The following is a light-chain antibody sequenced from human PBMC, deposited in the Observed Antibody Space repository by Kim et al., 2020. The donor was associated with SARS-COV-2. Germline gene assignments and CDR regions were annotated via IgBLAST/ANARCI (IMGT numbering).Light chain of an antibody. Sequence: GSPGQTASLTCSGDKLGDKYACWYQQKPGQSPVLVLYQDSKRPSGIPERFSGSNSGNTATLTISGTQAMDEADYYCQAWDSSTVVFGGGTQLTVL. V-gene: IGLV3-1*01. CDR2: QDS. CDR3: QAWDSSTVV. CDR1: KLGDKY. J-gene: IGLJ2*01.